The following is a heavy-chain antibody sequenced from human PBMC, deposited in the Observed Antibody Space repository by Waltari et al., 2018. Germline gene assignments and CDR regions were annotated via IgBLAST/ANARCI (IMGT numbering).Heavy chain of an antibody. CDR3: ARNSGNYSFLY. Sequence: QVQLQESGPGLLKPSETLSLPCAVPGSSISGYFWGWIRQPPGKGLEWIGSIYHRGRTYYNPSLKSRVTMSVDTSKNQFSLKLSSVTAADTAVYYCARNSGNYSFLYWGQGTLVTVSS. V-gene: IGHV4-38-2*01. D-gene: IGHD1-26*01. J-gene: IGHJ4*02. CDR2: IYHRGRT. CDR1: GSSISGYF.